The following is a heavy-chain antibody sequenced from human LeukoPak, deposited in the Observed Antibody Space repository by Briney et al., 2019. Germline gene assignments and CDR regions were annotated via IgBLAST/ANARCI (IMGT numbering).Heavy chain of an antibody. CDR2: IIPILGIA. D-gene: IGHD3-9*01. CDR3: AREQLVIPQPLDY. Sequence: GASVKVSCKASGGTFSSYAISWVRQAPGQGLEWMGRIIPILGIANYAQKFQGRVTITADKSTSTAYMELSSLRSEDTAVYYCAREQLVIPQPLDYWGQGTLVTVSS. CDR1: GGTFSSYA. J-gene: IGHJ4*02. V-gene: IGHV1-69*04.